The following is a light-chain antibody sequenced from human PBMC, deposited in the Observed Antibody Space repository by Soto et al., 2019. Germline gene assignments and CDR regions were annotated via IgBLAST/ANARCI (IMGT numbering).Light chain of an antibody. CDR3: SSYASSSTVV. CDR2: DVS. CDR1: SSDVGDYNY. V-gene: IGLV2-14*03. J-gene: IGLJ2*01. Sequence: QSAPTQPPSVSGSPGQSITISCTGTSSDVGDYNYVSWYQQHPGKAPKLMIYDVSSRPSGVSNRFSGSKSGNTASLTISGLQAEDEADYYCSSYASSSTVVFGGGTKVTVL.